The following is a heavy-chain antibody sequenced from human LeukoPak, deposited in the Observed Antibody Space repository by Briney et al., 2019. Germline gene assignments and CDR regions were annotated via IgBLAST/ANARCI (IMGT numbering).Heavy chain of an antibody. CDR2: ISSNGGST. Sequence: GGSLRLSCSASGFTLSSYAMHWVRQAPGKGLEYVSVISSNGGSTNYADSVKGRFTISRDNSKNTLYLQMSSLRAEDTAVYYCVKDRHFYYGSWSLLEYWGQGTLVTVSS. CDR1: GFTLSSYA. D-gene: IGHD3-10*01. J-gene: IGHJ4*02. CDR3: VKDRHFYYGSWSLLEY. V-gene: IGHV3-64D*06.